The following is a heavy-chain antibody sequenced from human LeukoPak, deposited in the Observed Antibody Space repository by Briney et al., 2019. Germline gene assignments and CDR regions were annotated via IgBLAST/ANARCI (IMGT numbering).Heavy chain of an antibody. CDR1: GFSFSDYA. D-gene: IGHD3-9*01. J-gene: IGHJ4*02. Sequence: GGSLRLSCTSSGFSFSDYAMSWVRQAPGKGLEWVSAISGSGGSTYYADSVKGRFTISRDNSKNALYLQMNSLRAEDTAVYYCAKVQRGVLRYFDWLFQFDYWGQGTLVTVSS. V-gene: IGHV3-23*01. CDR3: AKVQRGVLRYFDWLFQFDY. CDR2: ISGSGGST.